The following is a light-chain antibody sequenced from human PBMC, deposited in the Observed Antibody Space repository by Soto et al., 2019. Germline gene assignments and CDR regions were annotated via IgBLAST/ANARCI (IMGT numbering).Light chain of an antibody. V-gene: IGKV3-11*01. CDR1: QSVSSY. CDR3: QQRSNWPLYT. J-gene: IGKJ3*01. CDR2: DTS. Sequence: EIVLTQSPATLSLSPGERATLSCRASQSVSSYLAWYQQKPGQAPRLLIYDTSNRATGSPARFRGSGSGTDFTLTISSLQPEDFAVYYCQQRSNWPLYTFGPGTKVDIK.